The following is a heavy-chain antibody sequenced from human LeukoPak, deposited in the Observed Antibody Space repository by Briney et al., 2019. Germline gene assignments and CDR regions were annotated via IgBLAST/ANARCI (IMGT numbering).Heavy chain of an antibody. V-gene: IGHV3-30-3*01. D-gene: IGHD3-22*01. CDR1: GFTFSSYA. CDR2: ISYDGSNK. CDR3: ARGGPPYYYDSSGYYYFDY. J-gene: IGHJ4*02. Sequence: GGSLRLSCAASGFTFSSYAMHWVRQAPGKGLEWVAVISYDGSNKYYADSVKGRFTISRDNSKNTLYLQMNSLRAEDTAVYYCARGGPPYYYDSSGYYYFDYWGQGALVTVSS.